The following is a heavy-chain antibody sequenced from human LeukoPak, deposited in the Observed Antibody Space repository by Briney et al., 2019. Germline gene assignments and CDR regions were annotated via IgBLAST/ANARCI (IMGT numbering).Heavy chain of an antibody. V-gene: IGHV1-18*01. CDR2: ISAYNGNT. CDR3: ARDWGILRGLYYFDY. CDR1: GYTFTNYG. Sequence: ASVKVFCKASGYTFTNYGFSWVRRAPGQGLEWIGWISAYNGNTEYAQNFQGRVTMTTDTSTSTAYMELRGLRYDDTAVYYCARDWGILRGLYYFDYWGQGTLVTVSS. J-gene: IGHJ4*02. D-gene: IGHD3-10*01.